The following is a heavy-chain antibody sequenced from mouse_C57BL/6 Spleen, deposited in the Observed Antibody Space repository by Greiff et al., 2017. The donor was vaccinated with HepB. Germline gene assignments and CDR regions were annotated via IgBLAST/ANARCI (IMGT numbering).Heavy chain of an antibody. CDR2: IDPNSGGT. CDR1: GYTFTSYW. V-gene: IGHV1-72*01. CDR3: ARIYGYDQGFAY. D-gene: IGHD2-2*01. Sequence: QVQLQQPGAELVKPGASVKLSCKASGYTFTSYWMHWVKQRPGRGLEWIGRIDPNSGGTKYNEKFKSKATLTVDKPSSTAYMKLSSLTSEDSAVNYGARIYGYDQGFAYWGQGTLVTVSA. J-gene: IGHJ3*01.